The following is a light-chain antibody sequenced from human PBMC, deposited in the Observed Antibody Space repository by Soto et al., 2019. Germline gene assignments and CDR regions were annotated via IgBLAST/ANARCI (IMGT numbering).Light chain of an antibody. V-gene: IGKV3-15*01. CDR1: QSVRSK. Sequence: EIVLTQSSASLSVSPGARATLSCRASQSVRSKVAWYQQKPGQAPSLVIYDTYIRATGIPARFSGSGFGTEFTLTISSLQPEDLAVYYCEQYKNWFSITFGQGTRLEIK. CDR2: DTY. J-gene: IGKJ5*01. CDR3: EQYKNWFSIT.